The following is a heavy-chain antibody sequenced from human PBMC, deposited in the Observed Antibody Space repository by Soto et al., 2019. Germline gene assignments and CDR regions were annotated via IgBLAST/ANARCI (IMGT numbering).Heavy chain of an antibody. CDR3: ARGSSGWPPRVDY. J-gene: IGHJ4*02. Sequence: QVQLQESGPGLVKPSETLSLNCTVSGGPISSYYWSWIRQSPGKGLEWIGYIYYSGSTNYNPSLKSRVTISVDTFKNQLSLELSSVAAADPAVYYCARGSSGWPPRVDYWGQGTLVTVSS. D-gene: IGHD6-19*01. V-gene: IGHV4-59*01. CDR2: IYYSGST. CDR1: GGPISSYY.